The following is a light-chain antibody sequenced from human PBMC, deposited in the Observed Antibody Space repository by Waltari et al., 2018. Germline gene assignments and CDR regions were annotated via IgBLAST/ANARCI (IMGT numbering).Light chain of an antibody. CDR2: EVT. V-gene: IGLV2-23*02. CDR1: SSDVGNYNL. CDR3: V. Sequence: QSALTQPASVSGSPGHSITISCTGTSSDVGNYNLVSWYQHHPGKVPKLMIYEVTKRPSGISNRFSGSKSGNTASLTISGLQAEDEGDRIVVFGGGTKMTVL. J-gene: IGLJ2*01.